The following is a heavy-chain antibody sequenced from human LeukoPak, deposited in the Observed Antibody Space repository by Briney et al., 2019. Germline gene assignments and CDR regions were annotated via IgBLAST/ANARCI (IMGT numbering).Heavy chain of an antibody. CDR3: ARSAYYGSETY. V-gene: IGHV3-53*01. J-gene: IGHJ4*02. CDR2: IYSGGST. Sequence: GRSLRLSCAASGFTVSSNYMSWVRQAPGKGLEWVSVIYSGGSTYYADSVRGRFTISRDNSKNTLYLQMNSLRAEDTAVYYCARSAYYGSETYWGQGTLVTVSS. D-gene: IGHD3-10*01. CDR1: GFTVSSNY.